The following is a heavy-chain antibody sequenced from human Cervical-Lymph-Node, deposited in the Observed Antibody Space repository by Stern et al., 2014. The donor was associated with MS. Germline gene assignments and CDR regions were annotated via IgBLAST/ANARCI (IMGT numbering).Heavy chain of an antibody. V-gene: IGHV4-59*08. Sequence: QVQLQESGPGLATPSETLSLTCTVSGGSMNGYYWSWIRQLPGKGLEWIGNIYYIGTTNYNPSLESRVTMSLDTSKTHFSLRLSSVTAADTAVYYCARLQTVLNYYYGVDVWGQGTTVIVSS. CDR1: GGSMNGYY. D-gene: IGHD2-8*02. CDR3: ARLQTVLNYYYGVDV. CDR2: IYYIGTT. J-gene: IGHJ6*02.